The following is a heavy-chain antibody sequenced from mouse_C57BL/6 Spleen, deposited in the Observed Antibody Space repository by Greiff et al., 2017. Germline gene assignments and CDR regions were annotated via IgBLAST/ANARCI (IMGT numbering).Heavy chain of an antibody. CDR3: ARGVNFYYFDY. Sequence: QVQLQQSGAELARPGASVKMSCKASGYTFTSYTMHWVKQRPGPGLEWIGYINPSSGYTKYNQKFKDKATLTADKSSSTAYMQLSSLTSEDSAVYYCARGVNFYYFDYWGQGTTLTVSS. V-gene: IGHV1-4*01. J-gene: IGHJ2*01. CDR1: GYTFTSYT. D-gene: IGHD4-1*02. CDR2: INPSSGYT.